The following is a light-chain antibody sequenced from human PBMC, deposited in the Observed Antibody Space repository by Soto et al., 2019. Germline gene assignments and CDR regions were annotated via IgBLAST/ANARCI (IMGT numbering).Light chain of an antibody. CDR3: QQYYSIPRT. J-gene: IGKJ1*01. Sequence: DIVMTQSPDSLAVSLGETATINCKSSYSLLYSSNNKNYLAWYQQKPGQPSKLLFYWASTRESGVPDRFSASGSGTDFTLTISSLQAEDVAVYYCQQYYSIPRTFGQGTKV. CDR1: YSLLYSSNNKNY. V-gene: IGKV4-1*01. CDR2: WAS.